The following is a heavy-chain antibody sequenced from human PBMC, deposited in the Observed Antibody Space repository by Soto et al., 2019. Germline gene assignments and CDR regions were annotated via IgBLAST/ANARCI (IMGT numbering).Heavy chain of an antibody. CDR1: GGTFNSYA. CDR2: IIPIFGTA. Sequence: SVKVSCKASGGTFNSYAISWVRQAPGQGLEWMGGIIPIFGTANYAQKFQGRVTITADESTSTAYMELSSLRSEDTAVYYCAGGYYDSSGYYPVLRYFDYWGQGTLVTVSS. J-gene: IGHJ4*02. CDR3: AGGYYDSSGYYPVLRYFDY. D-gene: IGHD3-22*01. V-gene: IGHV1-69*13.